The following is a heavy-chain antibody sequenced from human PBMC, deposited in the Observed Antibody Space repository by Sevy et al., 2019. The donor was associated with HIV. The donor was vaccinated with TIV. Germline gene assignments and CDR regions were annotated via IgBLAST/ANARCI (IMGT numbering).Heavy chain of an antibody. V-gene: IGHV5-51*01. CDR2: IYPGHSDT. Sequence: VESLKISCKGSGYSFTSYWIGWVRQMPGKGLELMGIIYPGHSDTRYSPSFQGQVTISAVKSISTAYLQWSSLKASDTAMYYCARPSLEDAFDIWGQGTMVAVSS. CDR3: ARPSLEDAFDI. J-gene: IGHJ3*02. CDR1: GYSFTSYW.